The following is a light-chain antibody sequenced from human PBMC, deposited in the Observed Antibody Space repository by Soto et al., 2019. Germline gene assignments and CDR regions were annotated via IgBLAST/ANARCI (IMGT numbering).Light chain of an antibody. CDR1: DPDVGTNS. Sequence: QSVLPQTPSASGAPGQKVVISCSGSDPDVGTNSVNWYQQVPGAAPKLLIYINNKRPAGVPDRFSGSKSGTSASLAISGLRSEDEADYYCAAWDDTLPGYVFGSGTKVTVL. CDR3: AAWDDTLPGYV. V-gene: IGLV1-44*01. CDR2: INN. J-gene: IGLJ1*01.